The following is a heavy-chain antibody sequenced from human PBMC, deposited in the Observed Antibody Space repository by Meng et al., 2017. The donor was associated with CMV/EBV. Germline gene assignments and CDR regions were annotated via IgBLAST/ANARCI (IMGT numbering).Heavy chain of an antibody. V-gene: IGHV1-2*02. CDR2: INPNSGGT. Sequence: ASVKVSCKGSGYTFTGYYMHWVRQAPGQGLEWMGWINPNSGGTKYAQKFQGRVTMTRDTSISTAYMELSRLRSDDTAVYYCAASNPTYYYYGMDVWGQGTTVTVSS. CDR1: GYTFTGYY. CDR3: AASNPTYYYYGMDV. J-gene: IGHJ6*02.